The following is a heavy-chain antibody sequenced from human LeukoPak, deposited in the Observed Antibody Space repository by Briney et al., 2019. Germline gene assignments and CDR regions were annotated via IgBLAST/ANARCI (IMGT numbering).Heavy chain of an antibody. CDR1: GGTFSSYA. D-gene: IGHD3-22*01. J-gene: IGHJ4*02. CDR3: ARDFSYYYDSSGYLLDY. CDR2: ITPIFGTA. Sequence: ASVKVSCKASGGTFSSYAISWVRQAPGQGLEWMGGITPIFGTANYAQKFQGRVTITADESTSTAYMELSSLRSEDTAVYYCARDFSYYYDSSGYLLDYWGQGTLVTVSS. V-gene: IGHV1-69*13.